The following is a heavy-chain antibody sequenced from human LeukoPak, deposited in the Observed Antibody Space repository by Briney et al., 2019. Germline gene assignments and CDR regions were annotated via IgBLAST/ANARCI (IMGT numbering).Heavy chain of an antibody. Sequence: SETLSLTRTVSGGSISSYYWSWIRQPPGKGLEWIGYIYYSGSTNYNPSLKSRVTISVDTSKNQFSLKLSSVTAADTAVYYCARPHSSGYYYFDYWGQGTLVTVSS. J-gene: IGHJ4*02. D-gene: IGHD3-22*01. V-gene: IGHV4-59*08. CDR1: GGSISSYY. CDR2: IYYSGST. CDR3: ARPHSSGYYYFDY.